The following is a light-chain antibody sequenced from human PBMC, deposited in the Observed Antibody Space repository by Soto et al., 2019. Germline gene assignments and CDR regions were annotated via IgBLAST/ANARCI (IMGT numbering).Light chain of an antibody. CDR3: QQRSNLPPT. J-gene: IGKJ5*01. CDR2: DAS. V-gene: IGKV3-11*01. Sequence: VLTQSPATLSLSPGQRANRSCMASQCIGSYLAWYRQIPGQAPRLLIYDASNRATGIPDRFSGGGSGTDFTLTISSLEPEDFAVYYCQQRSNLPPTFGQGTRLEIK. CDR1: QCIGSY.